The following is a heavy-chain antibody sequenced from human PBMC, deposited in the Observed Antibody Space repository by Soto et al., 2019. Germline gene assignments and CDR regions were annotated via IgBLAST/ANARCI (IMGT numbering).Heavy chain of an antibody. CDR1: GFTFSSYS. V-gene: IGHV3-21*04. D-gene: IGHD3-22*01. CDR2: ISSSSSYI. CDR3: AKDRVHRRNQYYYDSSGYYYNY. Sequence: GGSLRLSCAASGFTFSSYSMNWVRQAPGKGLEWVSSISSSSSYIYYADSVKGRFTISRDNAKNTLYLQMNSLRAEDTAVYYCAKDRVHRRNQYYYDSSGYYYNYWGQGTLVTVSS. J-gene: IGHJ4*02.